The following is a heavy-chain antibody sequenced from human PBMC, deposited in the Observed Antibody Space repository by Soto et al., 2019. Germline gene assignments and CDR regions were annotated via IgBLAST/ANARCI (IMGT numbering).Heavy chain of an antibody. Sequence: PGGSLRLSCAASGFTFSDYYMSWIRQAPGKGLEWVSYISSSGSTIYYADSVKGRFTISRDNSKNTLYLQMNSLRAEDTAVYYCAKDVLLWFGELSALDYWGQGTLVTVSS. CDR3: AKDVLLWFGELSALDY. J-gene: IGHJ4*02. V-gene: IGHV3-11*01. D-gene: IGHD3-10*01. CDR1: GFTFSDYY. CDR2: ISSSGSTI.